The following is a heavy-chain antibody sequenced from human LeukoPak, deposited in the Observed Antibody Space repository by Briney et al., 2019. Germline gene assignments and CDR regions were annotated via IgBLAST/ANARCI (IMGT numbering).Heavy chain of an antibody. CDR3: ARSGRVGATRFDY. J-gene: IGHJ4*02. CDR2: INPNSGGT. Sequence: ASVKVSCKASGYTFTGYYMHWVRQAPGQGLEWMGWINPNSGGTNYAQKFQGGVTMTRDTSISTAYMELSRLRSDDTAVYYCARSGRVGATRFDYWGQGTLVTVSS. D-gene: IGHD1-26*01. V-gene: IGHV1-2*02. CDR1: GYTFTGYY.